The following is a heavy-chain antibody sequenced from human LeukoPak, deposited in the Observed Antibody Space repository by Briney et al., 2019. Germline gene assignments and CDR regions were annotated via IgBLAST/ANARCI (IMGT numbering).Heavy chain of an antibody. CDR1: GYTFTGYY. J-gene: IGHJ4*01. CDR3: AKTPYDNYFDY. V-gene: IGHV1-2*02. Sequence: GASVKVSCKASGYTFTGYYMHWVRQAPGQGLEWMGWINPNSGDTNYAQKFQGRVTMTRDTSIRTAYLELSGLRSDDTAVYYCAKTPYDNYFDYRGQETWSPSPQ. D-gene: IGHD3-9*01. CDR2: INPNSGDT.